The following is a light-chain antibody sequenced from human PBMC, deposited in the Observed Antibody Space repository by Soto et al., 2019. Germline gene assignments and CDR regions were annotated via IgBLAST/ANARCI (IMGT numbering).Light chain of an antibody. CDR2: RND. Sequence: QSVLTQPPSASGTPGQRVIISCSGTASNIGRNAVNWYLQLPGTAPKVLIFRNDQRPSGVPDRFSGSRSGTSASLTITGLQSEDEADYYCAAWDDSLNGFVVFGGGTKLTVL. CDR1: ASNIGRNA. V-gene: IGLV1-44*01. CDR3: AAWDDSLNGFVV. J-gene: IGLJ2*01.